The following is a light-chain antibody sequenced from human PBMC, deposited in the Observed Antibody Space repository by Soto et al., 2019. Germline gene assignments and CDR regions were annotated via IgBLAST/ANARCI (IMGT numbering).Light chain of an antibody. Sequence: VSTQSPGTLSLSPEERATLSCRASQSVSNNYFAWYQQKPGQAPRLLIFGSSDRATGIPDRFSGSGSGTDFTLTISRLEPEDFAVYYCQQYGSSPPYTFGQGTKLEIK. CDR2: GSS. CDR3: QQYGSSPPYT. CDR1: QSVSNNY. J-gene: IGKJ2*01. V-gene: IGKV3-20*01.